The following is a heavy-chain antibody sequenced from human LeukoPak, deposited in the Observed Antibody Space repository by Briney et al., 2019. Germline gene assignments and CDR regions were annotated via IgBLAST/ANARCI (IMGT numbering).Heavy chain of an antibody. D-gene: IGHD6-19*01. V-gene: IGHV4-39*07. CDR2: IDYSGST. Sequence: SETLSLTCTVSGDSSSNSIYYWGWIRQPPGKGLEWIGNIDYSGSTYYNPSLKSRATVSIDTSKNQFSLNLSSVTAADTAVYYCAREYTLYRSGWFLDYWGQGTVVTVSS. J-gene: IGHJ4*02. CDR3: AREYTLYRSGWFLDY. CDR1: GDSSSNSIYY.